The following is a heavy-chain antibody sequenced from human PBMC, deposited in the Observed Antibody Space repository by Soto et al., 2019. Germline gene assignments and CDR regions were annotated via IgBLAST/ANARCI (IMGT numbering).Heavy chain of an antibody. CDR1: GFTFSAFG. D-gene: IGHD2-15*01. V-gene: IGHV3-30*18. Sequence: QVQLVESGGGVVQPGRSLRLSCAASGFTFSAFGMHWVRQAPGKGLEWVAVISNDGNSEHYADSVKGRFTISRDNSKNTFYLQMNSLSVEDKAVYYCAKTSTTVVVSSTGRGALLDNWGEGILVSVSS. CDR3: AKTSTTVVVSSTGRGALLDN. CDR2: ISNDGNSE. J-gene: IGHJ4*02.